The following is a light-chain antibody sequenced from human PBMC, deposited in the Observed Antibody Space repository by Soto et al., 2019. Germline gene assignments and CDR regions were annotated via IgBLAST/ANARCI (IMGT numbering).Light chain of an antibody. J-gene: IGLJ1*01. CDR3: SSYTSSSTLYV. V-gene: IGLV2-14*01. Sequence: QSVLTQPASVSGSPGQSITISCTGTSSDVGGHNYVSWYQQHPGKAPKLMIYDVSNRPSGVSNRFSGSKSGNTASLTISGLQAEEEADYYCSSYTSSSTLYVSGTGTKVTFL. CDR2: DVS. CDR1: SSDVGGHNY.